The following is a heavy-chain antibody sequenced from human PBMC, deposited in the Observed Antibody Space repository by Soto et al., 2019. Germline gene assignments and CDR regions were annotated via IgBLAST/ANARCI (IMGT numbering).Heavy chain of an antibody. CDR1: GFTFSSYA. V-gene: IGHV3-30-3*01. D-gene: IGHD1-1*01. Sequence: GGSLRLSCTASGFTFSSYAMHWVRQAPGKGLEWVAVISYDGSNKYYADSVKGRFTISRDNSKNTLYLQMNSLRAEDTAVYYCARDRLRYNWNDFPYYYYGMDVWGQGTTVTVSS. CDR2: ISYDGSNK. J-gene: IGHJ6*02. CDR3: ARDRLRYNWNDFPYYYYGMDV.